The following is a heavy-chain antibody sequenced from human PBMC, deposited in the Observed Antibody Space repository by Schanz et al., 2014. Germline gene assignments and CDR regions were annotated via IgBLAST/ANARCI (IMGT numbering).Heavy chain of an antibody. V-gene: IGHV3-23*01. J-gene: IGHJ6*02. CDR2: ISHSGGSK. D-gene: IGHD2-15*01. CDR1: GFTFNSYA. CDR3: AKGMGYCSGGTCYDCYYYGLDV. Sequence: DVQLLESGGGLVQPGGSLRLSCAASGFTFNSYAMTWVRQAPGKGLEWVSSISHSGGSKYYADSVKGRFTISRDNSENTLHLQMNSLSADDTAVFYCAKGMGYCSGGTCYDCYYYGLDVWGQGTTVTVSS.